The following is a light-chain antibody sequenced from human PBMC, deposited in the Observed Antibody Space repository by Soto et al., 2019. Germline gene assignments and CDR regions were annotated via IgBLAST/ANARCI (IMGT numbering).Light chain of an antibody. Sequence: QSVLTQSPSASGTPGQMVTFSCSGSGSNIGSNTVTWYRHLPGAAPKLLIYNNNQRPSGVPDRFSGSKSGTSASLAISGLQSEDEADYYCAAGDNSLNGQVFGPGTKVTVL. V-gene: IGLV1-44*01. CDR3: AAGDNSLNGQV. J-gene: IGLJ1*01. CDR1: GSNIGSNT. CDR2: NNN.